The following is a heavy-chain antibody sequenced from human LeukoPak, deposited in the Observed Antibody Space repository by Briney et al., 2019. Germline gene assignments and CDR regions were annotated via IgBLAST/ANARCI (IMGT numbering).Heavy chain of an antibody. Sequence: PGGSLRLSCAASGFTFRSYAMSWVRQAPGKGLEWVSAVSGGGGSTYYADSVKGRFTISRDNSKTTLYLQMNSLRAEDTAVYYCANAITRYYYYYMDVWGKGTTVTVSS. CDR1: GFTFRSYA. D-gene: IGHD2-2*01. CDR3: ANAITRYYYYYMDV. V-gene: IGHV3-23*01. CDR2: VSGGGGST. J-gene: IGHJ6*03.